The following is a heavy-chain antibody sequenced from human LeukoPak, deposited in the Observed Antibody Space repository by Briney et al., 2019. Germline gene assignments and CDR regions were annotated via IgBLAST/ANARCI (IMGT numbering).Heavy chain of an antibody. J-gene: IGHJ1*01. CDR3: ARDGRVVGATESYFQH. V-gene: IGHV3-23*01. CDR1: GFTFSRFP. Sequence: GGSLRLSCAASGFTFSRFPMSWLRQAPGKVLEWVSAITGGGDSIYYADSVKGRFTISRDNSKNTLYLQMNTLRAEDRAVYYCARDGRVVGATESYFQHWGQGTLVTVSS. CDR2: ITGGGDSI. D-gene: IGHD1-26*01.